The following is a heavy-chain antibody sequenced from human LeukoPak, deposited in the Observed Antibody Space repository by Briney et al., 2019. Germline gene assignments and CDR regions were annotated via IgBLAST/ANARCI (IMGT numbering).Heavy chain of an antibody. CDR1: GGSISSGGYS. CDR3: AREYRPLAYFGY. CDR2: IYHSGST. Sequence: SETLSLTCAVSGGSISSGGYSWSWIRQPPGKGLEWIGYIYHSGSTYYNPSLKSRVTISVDRSKNQFSLKLSSVTAADTAVYYCAREYRPLAYFGYWGQGTLVTVSS. J-gene: IGHJ4*02. D-gene: IGHD1-14*01. V-gene: IGHV4-30-2*01.